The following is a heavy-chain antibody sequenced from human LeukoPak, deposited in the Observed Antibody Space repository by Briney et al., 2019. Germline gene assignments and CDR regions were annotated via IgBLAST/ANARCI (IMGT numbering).Heavy chain of an antibody. J-gene: IGHJ4*02. CDR1: GGSISSSSYY. CDR2: ISGSGGST. CDR3: AKGHYSTSD. D-gene: IGHD2-2*01. V-gene: IGHV3-23*01. Sequence: ETLSLTCTVSGGSISSSSYYWGWIRQPPGKGLEWVSGISGSGGSTYYADSVKGRFSISRDNSKNTLYMQMNSLRTEDTAVYYCAKGHYSTSDWGQGTLVTVSS.